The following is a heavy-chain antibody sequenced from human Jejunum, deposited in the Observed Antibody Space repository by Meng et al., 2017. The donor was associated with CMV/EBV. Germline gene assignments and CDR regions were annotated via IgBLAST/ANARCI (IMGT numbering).Heavy chain of an antibody. D-gene: IGHD3-10*01. CDR3: GGPPFSG. Sequence: SCAASGFIFENYWMSWVRQAPGKGLEWVANINQDGSSKDYVASVKGRFAISRDNANNLLHLQMNNLRAEDTAVYYCGGPPFSGGGQGTLVTVSS. V-gene: IGHV3-7*01. CDR1: GFIFENYW. J-gene: IGHJ4*02. CDR2: INQDGSSK.